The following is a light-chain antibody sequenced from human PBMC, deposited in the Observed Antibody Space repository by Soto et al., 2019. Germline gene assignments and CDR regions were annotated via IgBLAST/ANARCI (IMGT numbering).Light chain of an antibody. CDR2: DAS. CDR3: QQYGRT. V-gene: IGKV3-20*01. Sequence: EIVLTQSPGTLSLSPGERATLSCRASQTITTRYLAWYQQKPGQAPRLLIYDASSRATGVPDRFSGSGSGTDFTLAISRLEPEDFAAYYCQQYGRTFGQGTKVDIK. CDR1: QTITTRY. J-gene: IGKJ1*01.